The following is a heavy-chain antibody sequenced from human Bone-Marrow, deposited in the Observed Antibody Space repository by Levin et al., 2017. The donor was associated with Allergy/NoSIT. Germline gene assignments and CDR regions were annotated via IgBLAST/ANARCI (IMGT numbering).Heavy chain of an antibody. CDR1: GYRFSDYY. D-gene: IGHD6-6*01. Sequence: ASVKVSCKTSGYRFSDYYIHWVRQAPGQGLEWIGRMNPVTGVTKFAEKFQDGVTLTRDTSITTAYMELTRLTSVAAAVYYCAASSEGWFESWGQGTRVIVSS. CDR2: MNPVTGVT. J-gene: IGHJ5*01. CDR3: AASSEGWFES. V-gene: IGHV1-2*06.